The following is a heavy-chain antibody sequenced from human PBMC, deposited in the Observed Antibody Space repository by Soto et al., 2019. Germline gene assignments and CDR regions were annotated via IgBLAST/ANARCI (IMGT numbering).Heavy chain of an antibody. V-gene: IGHV5-10-1*01. D-gene: IGHD3-3*01. CDR3: ARHVSGGYYSDAFDI. CDR2: IDPSDSYT. CDR1: GYSFTSYW. J-gene: IGHJ3*02. Sequence: PGESLKISCKGSGYSFTSYWISWVRQMPGKGLEWMGRIDPSDSYTNYSPSFQGHATISADKSISTAYLQWSSLKASDTAMYYCARHVSGGYYSDAFDIWGQGTMVTVSS.